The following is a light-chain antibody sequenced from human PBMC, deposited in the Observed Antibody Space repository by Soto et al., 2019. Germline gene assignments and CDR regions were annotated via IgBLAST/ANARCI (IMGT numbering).Light chain of an antibody. CDR1: QSVGSNY. V-gene: IGKV3-20*01. CDR3: QQYGGSPGT. Sequence: EIVLTQSPGTLSLSPGXRATLSCRASQSVGSNYLAWYQQRPGQAPRLLIYDASSRATGVPDRFSGSGSGTDFTLTISRLEPEDFAVYYCQQYGGSPGTLGQGTKVDIK. CDR2: DAS. J-gene: IGKJ1*01.